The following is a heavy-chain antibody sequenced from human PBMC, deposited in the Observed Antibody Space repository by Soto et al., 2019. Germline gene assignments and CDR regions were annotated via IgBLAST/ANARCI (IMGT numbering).Heavy chain of an antibody. Sequence: QVKLVQSAGEVKKPGASVKVSCKASGYSFTSYGISWVRRAPGQGLEWMGWISPYNGHTQFVERFQGRVTMTTDTSTKTAYIELRNLRSDDTAHYYCARDLTIVPATHPRLENYGMDGWGQGTTFIVSS. J-gene: IGHJ6*02. V-gene: IGHV1-18*01. CDR3: ARDLTIVPATHPRLENYGMDG. CDR1: GYSFTSYG. D-gene: IGHD2-2*01. CDR2: ISPYNGHT.